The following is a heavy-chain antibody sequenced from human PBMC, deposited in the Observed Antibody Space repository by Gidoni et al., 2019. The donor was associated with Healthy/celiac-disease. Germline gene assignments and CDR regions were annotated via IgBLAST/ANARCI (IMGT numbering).Heavy chain of an antibody. D-gene: IGHD1-26*01. Sequence: EVQLVESGGGLVKPGGSLRPYCAASGFTFSSYSMTWVRQAPGKGLEWVSSISSSSSYIYYADSVKGRFTISRDNAKNSLYLQMNSLRAEDTAVYYCARDRAGALDYWGQGTLVTVSS. V-gene: IGHV3-21*01. CDR3: ARDRAGALDY. CDR2: ISSSSSYI. CDR1: GFTFSSYS. J-gene: IGHJ4*02.